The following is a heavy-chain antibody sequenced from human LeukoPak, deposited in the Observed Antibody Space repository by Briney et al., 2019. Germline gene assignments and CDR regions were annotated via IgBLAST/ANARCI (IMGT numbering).Heavy chain of an antibody. CDR1: GYSFTSYW. J-gene: IGHJ4*02. D-gene: IGHD1-26*01. Sequence: GGSLQISCKGSGYSFTSYWIGWVRQLPGKGLEWMGIIYPGDSDTRYSPSFQGQVTISADKSISTAYLQWSSLKASDTAMYYCARSGLLYYFDYWGQGTLVTVSS. CDR3: ARSGLLYYFDY. CDR2: IYPGDSDT. V-gene: IGHV5-51*01.